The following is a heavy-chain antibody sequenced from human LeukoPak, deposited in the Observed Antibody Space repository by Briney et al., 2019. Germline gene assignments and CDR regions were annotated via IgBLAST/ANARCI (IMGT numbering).Heavy chain of an antibody. Sequence: GGSLRLSCAASGFTFSTYAMHWVRQAPGKGLEWVAVISYDGSNTYYADSVKGRFTISRDNSKNTLYLQMNSLRAEDTAVYYCATSPRYGDYFDYWGRGTLVTVSS. D-gene: IGHD4-17*01. CDR2: ISYDGSNT. CDR3: ATSPRYGDYFDY. CDR1: GFTFSTYA. V-gene: IGHV3-30*04. J-gene: IGHJ4*02.